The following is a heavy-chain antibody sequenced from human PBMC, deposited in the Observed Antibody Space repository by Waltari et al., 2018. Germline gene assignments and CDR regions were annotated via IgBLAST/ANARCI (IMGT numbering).Heavy chain of an antibody. J-gene: IGHJ4*02. Sequence: EVQLLESGGGLVQPGGSLRLSCAASGFTLSTYAMSWVRQAPGKGLEGVSTMYLRGGNTFDAASVKGRFTISGDNSRNTLYLEMNSLRAEDTAVYYCAKELTRNCFDAWGQGTLVTVSS. CDR1: GFTLSTYA. V-gene: IGHV3-23*01. D-gene: IGHD2-2*01. CDR2: MYLRGGNT. CDR3: AKELTRNCFDA.